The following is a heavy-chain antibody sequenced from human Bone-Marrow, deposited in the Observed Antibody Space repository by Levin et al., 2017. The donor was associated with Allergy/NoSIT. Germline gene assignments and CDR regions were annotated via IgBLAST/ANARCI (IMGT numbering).Heavy chain of an antibody. V-gene: IGHV3-21*01. CDR2: ISSSGSDM. Sequence: GGSLRLSCTVSGFTFSIYSINWVRQAPGKGLEWVSSISSSGSDMYYVDSVRGRFTISRDNAKNSLTLQMNSLRAEDTAVYYCIRRNWDSSGLRPFDHWGQGTLVIVSS. D-gene: IGHD6-19*01. CDR1: GFTFSIYS. J-gene: IGHJ4*02. CDR3: IRRNWDSSGLRPFDH.